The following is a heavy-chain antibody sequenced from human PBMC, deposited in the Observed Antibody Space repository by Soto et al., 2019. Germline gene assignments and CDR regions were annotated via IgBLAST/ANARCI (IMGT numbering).Heavy chain of an antibody. CDR1: GYTFTGYY. Sequence: QVQLVQSGAEVKKPGASVKVSCKASGYTFTGYYMHWVRQAPGQGLEWMGWINPNSGGTNYAQKFQGWVTMTRDTSISTAYMELSRLRSGDTAVYYCARGRQKGITGTSRPADAFDIWGQGTMVTVSS. V-gene: IGHV1-2*04. CDR3: ARGRQKGITGTSRPADAFDI. D-gene: IGHD1-7*01. J-gene: IGHJ3*02. CDR2: INPNSGGT.